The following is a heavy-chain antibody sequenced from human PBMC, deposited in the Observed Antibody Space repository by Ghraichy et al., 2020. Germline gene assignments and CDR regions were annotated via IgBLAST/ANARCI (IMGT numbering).Heavy chain of an antibody. D-gene: IGHD6-6*01. CDR1: GYTFTSYG. CDR2: ISAYNGNT. J-gene: IGHJ6*02. V-gene: IGHV1-18*01. CDR3: ASPENSSSSVYYYYGMDV. Sequence: ASVKVSCKASGYTFTSYGISWVRQAPGQGFEWMGWISAYNGNTNYAQKLQGRVTMTTDTSTSTAYMELRSLRSDDTAVYYCASPENSSSSVYYYYGMDVWGQGTTVTVSS.